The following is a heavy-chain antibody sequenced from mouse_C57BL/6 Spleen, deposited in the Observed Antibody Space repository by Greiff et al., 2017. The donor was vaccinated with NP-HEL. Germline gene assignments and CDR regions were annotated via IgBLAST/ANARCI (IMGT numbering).Heavy chain of an antibody. CDR2: IDPSDSYT. D-gene: IGHD3-3*01. Sequence: QVQLQQPGAELVMPGASVKLSCKASGYTFTSYWMHWVKQRPGQGLEWIGEIDPSDSYTTYNQKFKGKSTLTVDKSSSTAYMQLSSLTSEDSAVYYCARRGTGVFAYWGQGTLVTVSA. CDR3: ARRGTGVFAY. J-gene: IGHJ3*01. V-gene: IGHV1-69*01. CDR1: GYTFTSYW.